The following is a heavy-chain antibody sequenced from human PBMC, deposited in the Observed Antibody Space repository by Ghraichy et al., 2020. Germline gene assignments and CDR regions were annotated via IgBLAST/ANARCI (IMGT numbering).Heavy chain of an antibody. D-gene: IGHD1-26*01. Sequence: ASVKVSCKASGYTFTSYGISWVRQAPGQGLEWMGWISAYNGNTNYAQKLQGRVTMTTDTSTSTAYMELRSLRSDDTAVYYCARGCCGSYYESDWFDPWGQGTLVTVSS. V-gene: IGHV1-18*01. CDR2: ISAYNGNT. CDR3: ARGCCGSYYESDWFDP. J-gene: IGHJ5*02. CDR1: GYTFTSYG.